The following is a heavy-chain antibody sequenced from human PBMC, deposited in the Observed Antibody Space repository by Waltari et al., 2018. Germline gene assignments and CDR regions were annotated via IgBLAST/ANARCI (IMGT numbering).Heavy chain of an antibody. V-gene: IGHV3-23*01. CDR1: GFPFSTHA. CDR2: IRASGHST. Sequence: EVQLLASGVACVQPGGSRRLPFSATGFPFSTHAMHWVRQAPGKGLEWVSTIRASGHSTYYADSVEGPFTISRDNSKNTLYLQMNSLRVEDTAVYYCAKDYFDSSGYYYPLDYWGQGTLVTVST. D-gene: IGHD3-22*01. CDR3: AKDYFDSSGYYYPLDY. J-gene: IGHJ4*02.